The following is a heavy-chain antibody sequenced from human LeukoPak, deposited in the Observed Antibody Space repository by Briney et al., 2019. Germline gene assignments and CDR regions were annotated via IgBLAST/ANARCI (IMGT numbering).Heavy chain of an antibody. J-gene: IGHJ4*02. CDR1: GYTFTSYD. Sequence: ASVKVSCKASGYTFTSYDINWERQATGQGLEWMGWMNPNSGNTGYAQKFQGRVTMTRNTSISTAYMELSSLRSDDTAVYYCAREPLPDSSGYGAIDYWGQGTLVTVSS. CDR3: AREPLPDSSGYGAIDY. CDR2: MNPNSGNT. D-gene: IGHD3-22*01. V-gene: IGHV1-8*01.